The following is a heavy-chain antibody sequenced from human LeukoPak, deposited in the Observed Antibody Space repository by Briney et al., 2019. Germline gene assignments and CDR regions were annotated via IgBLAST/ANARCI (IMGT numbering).Heavy chain of an antibody. CDR1: GYTFTSYY. D-gene: IGHD3-22*01. Sequence: SVKVSCKASGYTFTSYYIHWVRQAPGQGLEWMGGIIPVFGTANYAQKFQGRVTITADESTSTAYMELSSLRSEDTAVYYCARADSSGYYYGPYFDYWGQGTLVTVSS. CDR3: ARADSSGYYYGPYFDY. J-gene: IGHJ4*02. CDR2: IIPVFGTA. V-gene: IGHV1-69*13.